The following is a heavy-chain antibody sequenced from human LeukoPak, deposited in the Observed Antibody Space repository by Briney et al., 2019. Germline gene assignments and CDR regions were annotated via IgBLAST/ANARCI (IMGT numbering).Heavy chain of an antibody. CDR2: IKSKTDGGTT. V-gene: IGHV3-15*01. J-gene: IGHJ6*03. Sequence: GGSLRLSCAASGFTFSNAWMSWVRQAPGKGLEWVGRIKSKTDGGTTDYAAPVKGRFTISRDDSKNTLYLQMNSLKTEDTAVYYCTTRDYYYYYMDVWGKGTTVTVSS. CDR1: GFTFSNAW. CDR3: TTRDYYYYYMDV.